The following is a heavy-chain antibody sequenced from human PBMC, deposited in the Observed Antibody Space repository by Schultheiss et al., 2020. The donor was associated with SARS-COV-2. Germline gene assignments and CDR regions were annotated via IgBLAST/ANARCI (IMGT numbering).Heavy chain of an antibody. CDR3: ARGIRGDIVVVPAAIHY. V-gene: IGHV1-2*02. Sequence: GGSLRLSCAASGYTFTGYYMHWVRQAPGQGLEWMGWINPNSGGTNYAQKFQGRVTMTRDTSISTAYMELSRLRSDDTAVYYCARGIRGDIVVVPAAIHYWGQGTLVTVSS. J-gene: IGHJ4*02. CDR1: GYTFTGYY. D-gene: IGHD2-2*02. CDR2: INPNSGGT.